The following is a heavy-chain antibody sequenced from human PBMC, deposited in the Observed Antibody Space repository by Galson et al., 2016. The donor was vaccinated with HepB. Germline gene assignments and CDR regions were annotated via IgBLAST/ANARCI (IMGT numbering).Heavy chain of an antibody. V-gene: IGHV1-18*01. CDR3: ARDFSAPGNPLCDDVFEI. CDR2: ISTYNGNT. Sequence: SVKVSCKASGYNFNNYGISWVRQAPAQGLEWMGWISTYNGNTNYEQKLQGRVTMTTDTSTTTVYMELRTLRADDTAVYYCARDFSAPGNPLCDDVFEIWGQGTMVTVSS. D-gene: IGHD2-2*01. CDR1: GYNFNNYG. J-gene: IGHJ3*02.